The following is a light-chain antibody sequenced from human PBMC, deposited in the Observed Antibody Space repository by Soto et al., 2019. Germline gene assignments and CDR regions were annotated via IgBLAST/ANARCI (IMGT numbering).Light chain of an antibody. CDR1: SRDVGGYNY. CDR3: SSYTSSSTLYV. Sequence: QSALTQPASVSGSPGQSITISCTGTSRDVGGYNYVSWYQQHPGKAPKLIIYEVSNRPSGVSNRFSGSKSGDTASLTISGLHAEDEADYYCSSYTSSSTLYVFGTGTKVTVL. J-gene: IGLJ1*01. V-gene: IGLV2-14*01. CDR2: EVS.